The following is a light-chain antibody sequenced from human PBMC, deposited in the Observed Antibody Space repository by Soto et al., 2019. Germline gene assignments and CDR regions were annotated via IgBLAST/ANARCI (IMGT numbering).Light chain of an antibody. CDR1: GGSIASNY. J-gene: IGLJ2*01. CDR3: QSYDGSNHVV. Sequence: NFMLTQPHSVSESPGETVTISCTRTGGSIASNYVQWYQQRPGSAPTTVIYVFDQRPSGVPDRFSGSIDRSSKSASLTISGLKPEDEADYYCQSYDGSNHVVLGGGTQLTVL. CDR2: VFD. V-gene: IGLV6-57*04.